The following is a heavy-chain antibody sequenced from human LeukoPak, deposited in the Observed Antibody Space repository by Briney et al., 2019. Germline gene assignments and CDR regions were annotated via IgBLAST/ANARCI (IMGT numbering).Heavy chain of an antibody. CDR2: ISSTSSTE. CDR3: ASPGFS. J-gene: IGHJ5*02. V-gene: IGHV3-48*02. CDR1: GFSVNTNY. Sequence: PGGSLRLSCAASGFSVNTNYMSWVRQAPGKGLEWISYISSTSSTEHYADSVKGRFTVSRDNAKNSLYLQMNSLRDEDTAIYYCASPGFSWGRGTLVTVSS. D-gene: IGHD3-9*01.